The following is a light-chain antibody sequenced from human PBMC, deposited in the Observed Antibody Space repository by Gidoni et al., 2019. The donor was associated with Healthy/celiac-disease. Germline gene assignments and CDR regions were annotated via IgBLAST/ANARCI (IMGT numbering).Light chain of an antibody. CDR1: QGMSSY. J-gene: IGKJ2*04. Sequence: DIQLTQSPSFLSASVGDRVTITCRASQGMSSYLAWYQQKPGKAPKLLIYAASTLQSGVPSRFSGSGSGTEFTLTISSLQPEDFATYYCQQLNSYPPMCSFGQGTKLEIK. CDR2: AAS. V-gene: IGKV1-9*01. CDR3: QQLNSYPPMCS.